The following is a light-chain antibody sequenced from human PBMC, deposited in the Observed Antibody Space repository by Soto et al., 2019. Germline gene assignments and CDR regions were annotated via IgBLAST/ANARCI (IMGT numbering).Light chain of an antibody. CDR3: SSYTSSSTPG. Sequence: QSALTQPASVSGSPGQSITISCTGTSSDVGGYNYVPWYQQHPGKAPKLMIYDVSNRPSGVSNRFSGSKSGNTASLTISGLQAEDEADYYCSSYTSSSTPGFGTGTKLTVL. CDR1: SSDVGGYNY. V-gene: IGLV2-14*01. CDR2: DVS. J-gene: IGLJ1*01.